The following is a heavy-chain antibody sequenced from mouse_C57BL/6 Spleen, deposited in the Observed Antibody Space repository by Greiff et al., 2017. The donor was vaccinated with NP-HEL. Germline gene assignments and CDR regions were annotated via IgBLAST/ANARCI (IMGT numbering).Heavy chain of an antibody. CDR1: GYTFTSYW. CDR2: IHPNSGST. D-gene: IGHD1-1*01. J-gene: IGHJ2*01. V-gene: IGHV1-64*01. Sequence: QVQLQQPGAELVKPGASVKLSCKASGYTFTSYWMHWVKQRPGQGLEWIGMIHPNSGSTNYNEKFKSKATLTVDKSSSTAYMQLSSLTSEDSAVYYCATTVVLYYFDYWGQGTTLTVSS. CDR3: ATTVVLYYFDY.